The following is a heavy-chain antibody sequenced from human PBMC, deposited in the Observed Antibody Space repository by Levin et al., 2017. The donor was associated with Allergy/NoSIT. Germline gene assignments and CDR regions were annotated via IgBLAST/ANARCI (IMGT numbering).Heavy chain of an antibody. D-gene: IGHD6-19*01. CDR3: ATVSSSGWYGY. V-gene: IGHV3-74*01. CDR1: GFTFSSYW. J-gene: IGHJ4*02. Sequence: GGSLRLSCAASGFTFSSYWMHWVRQAPGKGLVWVSRINSDGSSTSYADSVKGRFTISRDNAKNTLYLQMNSLRAEDTAVYYCATVSSSGWYGYWGQGTLVTVSS. CDR2: INSDGSST.